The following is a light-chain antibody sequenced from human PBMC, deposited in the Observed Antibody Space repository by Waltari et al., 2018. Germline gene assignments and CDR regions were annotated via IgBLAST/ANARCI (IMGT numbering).Light chain of an antibody. Sequence: DIQMTQSPYTLSASVGDRVPITCLASQRISSWLAWYQQKPGKAPKLLIYKASSLESGVPSRFSGSGSGTEVTLTISSLQPDDFATYYCQQYNSYPWTFGQGTKVEIK. CDR2: KAS. J-gene: IGKJ1*01. CDR3: QQYNSYPWT. V-gene: IGKV1-5*03. CDR1: QRISSW.